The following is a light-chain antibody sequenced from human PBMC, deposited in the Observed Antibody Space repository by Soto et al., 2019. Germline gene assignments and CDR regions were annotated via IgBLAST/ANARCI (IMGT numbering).Light chain of an antibody. CDR3: QYYGSSVT. V-gene: IGKV3-20*01. CDR2: GAS. CDR1: QSVSSSY. Sequence: EIVLTQSPGPLSLSPGERATLSCRASQSVSSSYLAWYQQKPGQAPRLLIYGASSRATGIPDRFSGSGSGTDFTLTISRLEPEDFAVYYCQYYGSSVTFAGGTKVDI. J-gene: IGKJ4*01.